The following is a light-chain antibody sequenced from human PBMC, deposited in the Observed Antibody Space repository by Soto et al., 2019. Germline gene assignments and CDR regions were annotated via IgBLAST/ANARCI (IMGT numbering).Light chain of an antibody. CDR3: QSAYSSGTYSEV. J-gene: IGLJ2*01. V-gene: IGLV3-25*03. Sequence: SYELPQPPSVSVSPGQTVRITCTGDALPKQYAYCYQQKPGHAPVLAIYIDSERTSGIRERFSGSSSGTSVTLTISGVEAEDEADYYCQSAYSSGTYSEVFGGGTKLTVL. CDR1: ALPKQY. CDR2: IDS.